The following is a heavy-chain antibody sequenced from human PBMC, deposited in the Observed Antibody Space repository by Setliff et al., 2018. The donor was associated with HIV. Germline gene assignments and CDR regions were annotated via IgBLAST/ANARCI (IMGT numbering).Heavy chain of an antibody. CDR2: VYPTGST. Sequence: NPSETLSLTCTVSGDSITNDDYYWGWIRQPAGKGLEWIGRVYPTGSTNYNPSLRSRVTMSVDTSKNQFSLKLSSVTAADTAVYFCARDGGLYSGSFVASDYWGQGTLVTVSS. CDR3: ARDGGLYSGSFVASDY. V-gene: IGHV4-61*02. CDR1: GDSITNDDYY. D-gene: IGHD1-26*01. J-gene: IGHJ4*02.